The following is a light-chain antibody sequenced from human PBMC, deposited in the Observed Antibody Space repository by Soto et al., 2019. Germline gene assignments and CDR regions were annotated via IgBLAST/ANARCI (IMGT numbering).Light chain of an antibody. CDR3: QLYSGSPMYT. Sequence: EIVLTQSPGSLSLSPGDRATLSCRASQSVSSASLAWYQHKPGQAPRLLIYGASSRATGMPDRFSGSGSGTDFTLTISSLEPEDFAVYYCQLYSGSPMYTFGQGTRLDIK. CDR2: GAS. V-gene: IGKV3-20*01. CDR1: QSVSSAS. J-gene: IGKJ2*01.